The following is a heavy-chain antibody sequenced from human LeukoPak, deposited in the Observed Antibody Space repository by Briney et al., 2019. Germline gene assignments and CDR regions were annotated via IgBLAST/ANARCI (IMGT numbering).Heavy chain of an antibody. D-gene: IGHD3-22*01. CDR2: IYPGDSDT. V-gene: IGHV5-51*01. J-gene: IGHJ5*02. Sequence: GESLKISCKGSGYSSTSYWIGWVRQMPGKGLEWMGIIYPGDSDTRYSPSFQGQVTISADKSISTAYLQWSSLKASDTAMYYCARLSSGYYYVNWFDPWGQGTLVTVSS. CDR3: ARLSSGYYYVNWFDP. CDR1: GYSSTSYW.